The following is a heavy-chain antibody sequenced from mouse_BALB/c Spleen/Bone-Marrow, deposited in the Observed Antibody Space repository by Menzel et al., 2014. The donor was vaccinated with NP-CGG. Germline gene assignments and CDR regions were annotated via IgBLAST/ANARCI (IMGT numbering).Heavy chain of an antibody. CDR3: ARGHVVGY. Sequence: EVQRVESGGGLVQPGGSLKLSCAASGFTFSTYGMSWVRQTPDKRLELVASINNNGGSTYYPDSVKGRFTISRDNAKNTLYLQMSSLKSEDTAMYYCARGHVVGYWGQGTLVTVSA. CDR1: GFTFSTYG. V-gene: IGHV5-6-3*01. CDR2: INNNGGST. J-gene: IGHJ3*01.